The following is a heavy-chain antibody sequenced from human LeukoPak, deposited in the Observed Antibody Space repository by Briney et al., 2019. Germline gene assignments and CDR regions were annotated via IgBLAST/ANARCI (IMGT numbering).Heavy chain of an antibody. CDR3: VRGTGY. V-gene: IGHV3-64D*06. Sequence: GGSLRLSCSVSGFTFSTYVMHWVRQAPGKGLEYVSAISSNGDNTYYADSVKGRFTISRDNSKNTLYLQMSSLRADDTAVYYCVRGTGYWGQGTLVTASS. CDR2: ISSNGDNT. J-gene: IGHJ4*02. CDR1: GFTFSTYV.